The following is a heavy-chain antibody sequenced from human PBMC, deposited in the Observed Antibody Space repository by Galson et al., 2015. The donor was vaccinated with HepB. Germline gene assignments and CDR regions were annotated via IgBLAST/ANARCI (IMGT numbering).Heavy chain of an antibody. CDR2: IYWDDDK. CDR1: GFSLTTSGVG. CDR3: AHLRNNGDYFDY. Sequence: PALVKPTQTLTLTCTISGFSLTTSGVGVGWIRQPPGKALGWLALIYWDDDKRYSPSLKSRLTITKDTSKKQVVVTMTSMDPLDTATYYCAHLRNNGDYFDYWGQGTLVTVSS. J-gene: IGHJ4*02. V-gene: IGHV2-5*02. D-gene: IGHD2-8*01.